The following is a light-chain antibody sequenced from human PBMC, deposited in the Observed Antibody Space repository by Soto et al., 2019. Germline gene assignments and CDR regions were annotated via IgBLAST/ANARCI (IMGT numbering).Light chain of an antibody. Sequence: DIQMTQSPSTLSASVGDRVTITCRASQSISNWLAWYQQKPGKAPNLLIYDASSLHNGVPSRFSGSGSGTEFTLTISSLQPDDFATYYCQQYKTYGGIFGGGTKVEIK. V-gene: IGKV1-5*01. CDR3: QQYKTYGGI. CDR1: QSISNW. J-gene: IGKJ4*01. CDR2: DAS.